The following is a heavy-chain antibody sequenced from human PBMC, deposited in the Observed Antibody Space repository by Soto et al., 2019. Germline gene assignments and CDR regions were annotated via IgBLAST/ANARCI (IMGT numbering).Heavy chain of an antibody. CDR2: ISAYNGNT. D-gene: IGHD1-7*01. Sequence: ASVTVSCKASGYAFTSYGISWVRQAPGQGLEWMGWISAYNGNTNYAQKFQGRVTMTTDTSTSTAYMELRSLRSDDTAVYYCAREAELPYYYYGMDVWGQGTTVTVSS. CDR3: AREAELPYYYYGMDV. V-gene: IGHV1-18*01. CDR1: GYAFTSYG. J-gene: IGHJ6*02.